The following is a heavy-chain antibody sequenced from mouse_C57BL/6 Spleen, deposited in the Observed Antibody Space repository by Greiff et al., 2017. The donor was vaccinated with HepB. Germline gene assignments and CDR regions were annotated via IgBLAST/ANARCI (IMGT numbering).Heavy chain of an antibody. CDR1: GYTFTDYY. V-gene: IGHV1-26*01. CDR2: INPNNGGT. CDR3: ANSLRGMDY. D-gene: IGHD1-1*01. J-gene: IGHJ4*01. Sequence: VQLQQSGPELVKPGASVKISCKASGYTFTDYYMNWVKQSHGKSLEWIGDINPNNGGTSYNQKFKGKATLTVDKSSSTAYMELRSLTSEDSAVYYCANSLRGMDYWGQGTSVTVSS.